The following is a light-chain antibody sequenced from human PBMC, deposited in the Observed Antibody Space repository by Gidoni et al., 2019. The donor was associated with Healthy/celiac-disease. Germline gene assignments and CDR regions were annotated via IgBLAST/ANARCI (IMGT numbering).Light chain of an antibody. V-gene: IGKV1-39*01. Sequence: DIHMTQSPSSLSASVGDRVTITCRASQSISSYLNWYQQKPGKAPKLLIYAASSLQSGVPSRFSGSGSGTDFTLTISSLQPDDFATYYCQQNYSTPHTFGQGTKVEIK. CDR2: AAS. J-gene: IGKJ2*01. CDR1: QSISSY. CDR3: QQNYSTPHT.